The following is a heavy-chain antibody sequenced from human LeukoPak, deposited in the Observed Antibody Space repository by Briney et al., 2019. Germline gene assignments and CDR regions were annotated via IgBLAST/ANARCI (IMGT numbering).Heavy chain of an antibody. D-gene: IGHD1-26*01. CDR1: GGSFSSYY. V-gene: IGHV4-34*01. CDR2: INHSGST. Sequence: PSGTLSLTCAAYGGSFSSYYWSWIRQPPGKGLEWIGEINHSGSTNYNPSLKSRVTISVDTSKNQFSLKLSFVTAADTAVYYCAILSEAVSGSYSAWFDPWGQGTLVTVSS. J-gene: IGHJ5*02. CDR3: AILSEAVSGSYSAWFDP.